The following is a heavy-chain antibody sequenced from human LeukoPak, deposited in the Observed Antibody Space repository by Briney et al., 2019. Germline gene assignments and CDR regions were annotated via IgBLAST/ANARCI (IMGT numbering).Heavy chain of an antibody. CDR1: GGSISNYY. CDR2: IYYSGST. J-gene: IGHJ4*02. D-gene: IGHD3-3*01. Sequence: PSETLSLTCTVSGGSISNYYWDWIRQPPGKGLEWIGSIYYSGSTYYNPSLKSRVTISVDTSKKQFSLKLSSVTAADTAVYYCARRGAWSGFYDYWGQGTLVTVSS. CDR3: ARRGAWSGFYDY. V-gene: IGHV4-39*01.